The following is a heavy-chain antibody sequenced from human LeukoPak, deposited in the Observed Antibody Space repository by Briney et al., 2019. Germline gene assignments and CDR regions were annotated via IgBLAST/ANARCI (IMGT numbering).Heavy chain of an antibody. CDR2: IIPIFGTA. V-gene: IGHV1-69*13. CDR3: ARERTFHDFWSGDAFDI. CDR1: GGTFSSYA. D-gene: IGHD3-3*01. J-gene: IGHJ3*02. Sequence: SVKVSCKASGGTFSSYAISWVRQAPGQGLEWMGGIIPIFGTANYAQKFQGRVTITADESTSTAYMELSSLRSEDTAVYYCARERTFHDFWSGDAFDIWGQGTMVTVSS.